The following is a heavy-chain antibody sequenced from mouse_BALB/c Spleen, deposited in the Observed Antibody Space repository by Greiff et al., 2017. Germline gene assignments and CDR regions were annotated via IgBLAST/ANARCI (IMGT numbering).Heavy chain of an antibody. CDR2: IYPGDGDT. Sequence: QVQLQQSGAELVRPGSSVKISCKASGYAFSSYWMNWVKQRPGQGLEWIGQIYPGDGDTNYNGKFKGKATLTADKSSSTAYMQLSSLTSEDSAVYFCARSSYYYGRDFDYWGQGTTLTVSS. D-gene: IGHD1-1*01. V-gene: IGHV1-80*01. CDR3: ARSSYYYGRDFDY. CDR1: GYAFSSYW. J-gene: IGHJ2*01.